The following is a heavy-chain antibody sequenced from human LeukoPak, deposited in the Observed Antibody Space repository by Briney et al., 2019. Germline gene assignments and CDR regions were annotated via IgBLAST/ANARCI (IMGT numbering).Heavy chain of an antibody. V-gene: IGHV4-59*02. Sequence: SETLSLTCTVSGGSVSAYYWNWIRQPPGKGLEWIGFIYRSGITSYNPSLKSRVTISIDTSKNDFSLNLTSVTAAATAGYYCARAPSDWGATNWFDPWGHGTLVTVSS. CDR2: IYRSGIT. J-gene: IGHJ5*02. CDR1: GGSVSAYY. CDR3: ARAPSDWGATNWFDP. D-gene: IGHD7-27*01.